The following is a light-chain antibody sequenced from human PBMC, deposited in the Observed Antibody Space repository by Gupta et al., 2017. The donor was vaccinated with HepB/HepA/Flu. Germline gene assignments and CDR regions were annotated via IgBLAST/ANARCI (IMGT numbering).Light chain of an antibody. J-gene: IGKJ1*01. CDR1: QSFSSY. Sequence: XXLSLXXXERATLSCRASQSFSSYLAWYQQKPGQAPRLLIYDASNRATGIPARFSGSGSGTDFTLTISSLEPEDFAVYYCQQRSNWPPSWTFGQGTKVEIK. V-gene: IGKV3-11*01. CDR3: QQRSNWPPSWT. CDR2: DAS.